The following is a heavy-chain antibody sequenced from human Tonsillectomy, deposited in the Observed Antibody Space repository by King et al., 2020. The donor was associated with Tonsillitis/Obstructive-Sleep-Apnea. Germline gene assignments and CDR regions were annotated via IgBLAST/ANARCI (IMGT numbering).Heavy chain of an antibody. CDR3: AREGGYGDYVPFDY. Sequence: VQLVESGGGLVKPGGSLRLSCAASGFTFSSYSMNWVRQAPGKGLEWVSSISSSSSYIYYADSVKGRFTNTRDNAKNSLYLQRNSLRAEDTAVYYCAREGGYGDYVPFDYWGQGTLVTVSS. CDR1: GFTFSSYS. D-gene: IGHD4-17*01. CDR2: ISSSSSYI. V-gene: IGHV3-21*06. J-gene: IGHJ4*02.